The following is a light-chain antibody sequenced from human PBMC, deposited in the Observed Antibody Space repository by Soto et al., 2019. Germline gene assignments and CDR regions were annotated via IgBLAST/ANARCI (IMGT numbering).Light chain of an antibody. CDR3: SSYTSSSTLYVV. J-gene: IGLJ2*01. V-gene: IGLV2-14*01. CDR2: DVS. Sequence: QSALTQPASVSGSPGQSITISCTGTSSDVGGYNYVSWYQQHPGKAPKLMIYDVSNRPSGVSNRFSGSKSVNTASLTISGLQAEDEAEYYCSSYTSSSTLYVVFGGGTKLTVL. CDR1: SSDVGGYNY.